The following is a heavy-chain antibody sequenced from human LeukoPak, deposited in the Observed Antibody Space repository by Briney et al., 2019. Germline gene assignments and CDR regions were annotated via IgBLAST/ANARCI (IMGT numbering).Heavy chain of an antibody. Sequence: HSGGSLRLSCAASGFTVSSNYMSWVRQAPGKGLEWVSIIYSGGSTYYADSVRGRFTISRDNSKNTLYLLMNSLRAEDTAVYYCAKYQGDSSGYYAAFDIWGQGTMVTVSS. V-gene: IGHV3-66*01. CDR2: IYSGGST. D-gene: IGHD3-22*01. CDR1: GFTVSSNY. CDR3: AKYQGDSSGYYAAFDI. J-gene: IGHJ3*02.